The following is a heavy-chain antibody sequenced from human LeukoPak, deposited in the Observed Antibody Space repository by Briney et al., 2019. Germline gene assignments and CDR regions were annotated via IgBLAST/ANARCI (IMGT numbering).Heavy chain of an antibody. CDR1: GFTFGNSW. V-gene: IGHV3-74*01. D-gene: IGHD1-14*01. Sequence: GGSLRLSCAASGFTFGNSWVHWVRQAPGKGLVWVSLIDADGSTATYADSVKGRFTISRDNARNTLSLQMNSLTIEDTAVYYCVVVVEPPDSDGFDVWGQGTMITVSS. J-gene: IGHJ3*01. CDR2: IDADGSTA. CDR3: VVVVEPPDSDGFDV.